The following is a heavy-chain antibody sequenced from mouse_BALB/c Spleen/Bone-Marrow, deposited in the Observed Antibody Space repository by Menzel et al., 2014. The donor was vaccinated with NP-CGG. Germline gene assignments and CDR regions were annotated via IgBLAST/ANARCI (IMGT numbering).Heavy chain of an antibody. CDR1: GFTFTDYY. J-gene: IGHJ4*01. CDR3: ARDDYYAMDY. V-gene: IGHV7-3*02. CDR2: IRNKANGYTT. Sequence: DVMLVESGGGLVQPGGSLRLSCATSGFTFTDYYMSWVRQHPGKALEWLGFIRNKANGYTTEYSASVKGRFTISRDNSQSILYLQMNTLRAEDSATYYCARDDYYAMDYWGQGTSVTVSS.